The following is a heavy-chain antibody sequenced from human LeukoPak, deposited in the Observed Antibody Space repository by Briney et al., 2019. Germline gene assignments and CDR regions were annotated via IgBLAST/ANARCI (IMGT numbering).Heavy chain of an antibody. J-gene: IGHJ4*02. V-gene: IGHV3-23*01. CDR1: GFTSSSYA. CDR2: ISGSGGIT. D-gene: IGHD5-24*01. Sequence: RGCLRLSCAASGFTSSSYAMSWVRQAPGKGLEWVSAISGSGGITYYADSVMGRFTTSRDNSKNTLYLQMNGLRAEDTDVYYCAKADSGMANFHWGQGTLVTVSS. CDR3: AKADSGMANFH.